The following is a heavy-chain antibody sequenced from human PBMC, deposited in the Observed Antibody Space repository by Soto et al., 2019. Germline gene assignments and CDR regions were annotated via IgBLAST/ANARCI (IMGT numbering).Heavy chain of an antibody. Sequence: QVQLVQSGAEVKKPGASVKVSCTASGYTYFSYGISWVRQAPGQGLEWLGWISAFNAKTNYATKFQARATLTTDASTSTAYMELRGLRSDGTGVYFCARDAVAGAGAFDYWGQGAMVIVSS. J-gene: IGHJ4*02. CDR3: ARDAVAGAGAFDY. D-gene: IGHD6-19*01. CDR1: GYTYFSYG. CDR2: ISAFNAKT. V-gene: IGHV1-18*04.